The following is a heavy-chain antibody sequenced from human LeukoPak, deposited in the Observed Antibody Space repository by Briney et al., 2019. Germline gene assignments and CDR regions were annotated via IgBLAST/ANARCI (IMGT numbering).Heavy chain of an antibody. CDR3: AKEVCWKHGWFDP. Sequence: PGGSLRLSCAASGFTFSSYGMHWVRQAPGKGLEWVAFIRYDGSNKYYADSVKGRFTISRDNSKNTLYLQMNSLRAEDTAVYYCAKEVCWKHGWFDPWGQGTLVTVSS. CDR2: IRYDGSNK. CDR1: GFTFSSYG. V-gene: IGHV3-30*02. J-gene: IGHJ5*02. D-gene: IGHD1-1*01.